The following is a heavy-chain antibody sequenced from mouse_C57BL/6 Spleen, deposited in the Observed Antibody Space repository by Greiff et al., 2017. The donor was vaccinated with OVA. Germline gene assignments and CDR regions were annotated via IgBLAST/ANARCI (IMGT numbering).Heavy chain of an antibody. Sequence: VQLQQPGAELVMPGASVKLSCKASGYTFTSYWMHWVKQRPGQGLEWIGEIDPSDSYTNYNQKFKGKSTLTVDKSSSTAYMQLSSLTSEDSAVYYCARGRDLLLLDYWGQGTTLTVSS. V-gene: IGHV1-69*01. D-gene: IGHD1-1*01. J-gene: IGHJ2*01. CDR3: ARGRDLLLLDY. CDR1: GYTFTSYW. CDR2: IDPSDSYT.